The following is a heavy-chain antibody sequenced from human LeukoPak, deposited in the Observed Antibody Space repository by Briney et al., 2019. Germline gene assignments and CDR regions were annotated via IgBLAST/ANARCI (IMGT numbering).Heavy chain of an antibody. Sequence: SGGSLRLSWAASGFTFSSYWMSWVRQAPGKGREWVANIKQDASERYYVDSVKGRFTTSRDNAKNSLYLQMNSLRAEDTAVYYCATPTAGTWHFDYWGQGTLVTVSS. CDR2: IKQDASER. CDR1: GFTFSSYW. J-gene: IGHJ4*02. CDR3: ATPTAGTWHFDY. V-gene: IGHV3-7*01. D-gene: IGHD1-1*01.